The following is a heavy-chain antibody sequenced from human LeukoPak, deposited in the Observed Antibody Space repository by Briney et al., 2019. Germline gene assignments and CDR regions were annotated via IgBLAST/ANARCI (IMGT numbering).Heavy chain of an antibody. D-gene: IGHD3-10*01. Sequence: PSETLSLTCTVSGGSIRSYYWSWIRQPPGKGLEWIGYIDYSGSANYNPSLKSRLTISVDTSKNQFPLKLGSVTAADTAVYYCARGNDYGSGSYYTYFFDYWGQGTLVTVSS. V-gene: IGHV4-59*01. J-gene: IGHJ4*02. CDR2: IDYSGSA. CDR1: GGSIRSYY. CDR3: ARGNDYGSGSYYTYFFDY.